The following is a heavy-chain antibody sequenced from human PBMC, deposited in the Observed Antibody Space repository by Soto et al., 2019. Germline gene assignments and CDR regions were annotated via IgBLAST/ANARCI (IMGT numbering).Heavy chain of an antibody. D-gene: IGHD6-13*01. J-gene: IGHJ4*02. Sequence: QVQLVQSGPEVKKPGASVKVSCKASGYTFMNYHMHWVRQAPGRGLEWLGKINPIGGTTTYAQRYQGRVTMTSDTATRTGYREMSSLGSEDTAVYYCARAASALLWGPGTQVTVSS. CDR3: ARAASALL. CDR2: INPIGGTT. V-gene: IGHV1-46*01. CDR1: GYTFMNYH.